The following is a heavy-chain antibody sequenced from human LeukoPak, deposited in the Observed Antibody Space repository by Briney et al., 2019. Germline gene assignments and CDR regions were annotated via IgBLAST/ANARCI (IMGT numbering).Heavy chain of an antibody. Sequence: GGSLRLSCAASGFTFSTYEMNWVRQAPGKGLEWVSYISSSGSTIYYADSVKGRFTISRDNAKNSLYLQMNSLRAEDTAVYYCARGYSYAFDYWGQGTLVTVSS. D-gene: IGHD5-18*01. J-gene: IGHJ4*02. CDR2: ISSSGSTI. V-gene: IGHV3-48*03. CDR3: ARGYSYAFDY. CDR1: GFTFSTYE.